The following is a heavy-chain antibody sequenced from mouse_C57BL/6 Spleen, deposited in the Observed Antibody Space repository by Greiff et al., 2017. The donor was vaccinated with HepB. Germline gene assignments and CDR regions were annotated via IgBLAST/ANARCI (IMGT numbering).Heavy chain of an antibody. CDR1: GHTFTSYW. CDR3: ARANWDYFDY. V-gene: IGHV1-64*01. J-gene: IGHJ2*01. D-gene: IGHD4-1*01. Sequence: QVQLQQPGAELVKPGASVKLSCKASGHTFTSYWMHWVKQRPGQGLEWIGMIHPNSGSTNYNEKFKSKATLTVDKSSSTAYMQLSSLTSEDSAVYYCARANWDYFDYWGQGTTLTVSS. CDR2: IHPNSGST.